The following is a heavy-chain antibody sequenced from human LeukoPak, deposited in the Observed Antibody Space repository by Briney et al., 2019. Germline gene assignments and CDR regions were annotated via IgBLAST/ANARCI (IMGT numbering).Heavy chain of an antibody. CDR2: IVVGSGNT. J-gene: IGHJ3*02. D-gene: IGHD3-3*01. Sequence: GTSVKVSCKASGFTFPSSAVQWVRQARGQRLEWIGWIVVGSGNTNYAQKFQERVTITRDMSTSTAYMELSSLRSEDTAVYYCAATGRVDYDFWSGYSLDAFDIWGQGTMVTVSS. CDR3: AATGRVDYDFWSGYSLDAFDI. V-gene: IGHV1-58*01. CDR1: GFTFPSSA.